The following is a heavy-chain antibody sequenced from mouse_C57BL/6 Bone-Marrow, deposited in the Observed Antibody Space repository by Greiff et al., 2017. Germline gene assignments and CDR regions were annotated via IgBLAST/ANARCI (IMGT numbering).Heavy chain of an antibody. CDR1: GFSLTSYG. J-gene: IGHJ1*03. D-gene: IGHD2-4*01. Sequence: QVQLQQSGPGLVQPSQSLSITCTVSGFSLTSYGVHWVRQSPGKGLEWLGVIWRGGSTDYNAAFMSRLSITKDNSKSQVFFKMNSLQADDTAIYYCAKGGMITTRWYFDVWGTGTTVTVSS. CDR3: AKGGMITTRWYFDV. CDR2: IWRGGST. V-gene: IGHV2-5*01.